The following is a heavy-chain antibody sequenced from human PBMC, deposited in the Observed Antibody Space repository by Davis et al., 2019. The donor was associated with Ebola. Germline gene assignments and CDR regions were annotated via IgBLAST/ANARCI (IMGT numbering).Heavy chain of an antibody. CDR1: GYTFTSYG. J-gene: IGHJ4*02. CDR3: ARGGPLRYFDWLLSRTYYFDY. D-gene: IGHD3-9*01. Sequence: AASVKVSCKASGYTFTSYGISWVRQAPGQGLEWMGWISAYNGNTNYAQKLQGRVTMTTDTSTSTAYMELRSLRSDDTAVYYCARGGPLRYFDWLLSRTYYFDYWGQGTLVTVSS. V-gene: IGHV1-18*01. CDR2: ISAYNGNT.